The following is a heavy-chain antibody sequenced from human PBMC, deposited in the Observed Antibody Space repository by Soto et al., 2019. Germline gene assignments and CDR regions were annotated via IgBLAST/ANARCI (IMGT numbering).Heavy chain of an antibody. Sequence: EVQLVETGGGLIQPGGSLRLSCAASGFTVSNTYMTWVRQPPGKGLECVSVIYTAGGTNYADSVKGRFIISRDNSKNTLYLQMNSRRAEDTAVYYCARALPVAKGGLEPWGQGTLVTVSS. CDR1: GFTVSNTY. CDR3: ARALPVAKGGLEP. D-gene: IGHD2-2*01. J-gene: IGHJ5*02. V-gene: IGHV3-53*02. CDR2: IYTAGGT.